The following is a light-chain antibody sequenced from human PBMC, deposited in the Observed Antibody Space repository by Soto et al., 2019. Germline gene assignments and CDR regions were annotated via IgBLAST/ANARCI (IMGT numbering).Light chain of an antibody. J-gene: IGKJ1*01. V-gene: IGKV3-20*01. CDR1: QSVSKTY. CDR2: GVS. Sequence: EIVLTQSPGTLSLSPGERATLSCRASQSVSKTYLAWYQQKPGQAPRLLMFGVSSRATGIPDRFSGSGSGTDFPLTISRLEPGDLAVYYCQQYGTLPWTFGQGTKVEIK. CDR3: QQYGTLPWT.